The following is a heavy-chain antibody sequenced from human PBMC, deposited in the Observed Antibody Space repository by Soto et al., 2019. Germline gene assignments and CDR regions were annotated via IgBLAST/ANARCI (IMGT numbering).Heavy chain of an antibody. J-gene: IGHJ5*02. Sequence: GASVKVSCKASGCTFSSYAISWVRQAPGQGLEWMGGIIPIYGKTNYAQKLQGRVTITADKSTSTAYMELRSLRSDDPAVYYCARNRSMRGYNEFERWGHGTLVTVSS. CDR2: IIPIYGKT. CDR1: GCTFSSYA. V-gene: IGHV1-69*06. D-gene: IGHD1-20*01. CDR3: ARNRSMRGYNEFER.